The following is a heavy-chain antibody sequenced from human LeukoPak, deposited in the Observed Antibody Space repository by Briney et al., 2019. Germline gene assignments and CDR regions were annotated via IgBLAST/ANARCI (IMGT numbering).Heavy chain of an antibody. CDR3: AKDPSPYCSSTSCHYYFDY. CDR2: ISYDGSNK. Sequence: GGSLRLSCAASGFTFSSYGMHWVRQAPGNGLEWVAVISYDGSNKYYADSVKGRFTISRDNSKNTLYLQMNSLRAEDTAVYYRAKDPSPYCSSTSCHYYFDYWGQGTLVTVSS. J-gene: IGHJ4*02. CDR1: GFTFSSYG. D-gene: IGHD2-2*01. V-gene: IGHV3-30*18.